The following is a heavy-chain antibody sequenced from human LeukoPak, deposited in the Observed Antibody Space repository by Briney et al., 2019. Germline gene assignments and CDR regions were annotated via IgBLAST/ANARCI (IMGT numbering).Heavy chain of an antibody. J-gene: IGHJ5*02. D-gene: IGHD2-15*01. CDR2: ITAYNGNT. Sequence: ASVKVSCKASGYTFRNYAITWVRQAPGQGLEWMGWITAYNGNTNYAQKFQGRVTMATDTSTATAYMELRNLKSDDTAVYYCARDCSGGTCSSFWFDPWGQGTLVTVSS. CDR3: ARDCSGGTCSSFWFDP. V-gene: IGHV1-18*01. CDR1: GYTFRNYA.